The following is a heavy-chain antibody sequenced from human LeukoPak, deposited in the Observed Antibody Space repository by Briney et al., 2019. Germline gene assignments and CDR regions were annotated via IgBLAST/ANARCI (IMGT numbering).Heavy chain of an antibody. V-gene: IGHV6-1*01. Sequence: SQTLSLTCAISGDNVSSNSAAWNWIRQSPSRGLEWLGRTYYRSKWYNDYAVSVKSRIIINPDTSKNQFFLQLNSVIPEDTAVYYCARCGSSWYVPLVLNAFDIWGQGTMVTVSS. CDR1: GDNVSSNSAA. D-gene: IGHD6-13*01. J-gene: IGHJ3*02. CDR3: ARCGSSWYVPLVLNAFDI. CDR2: TYYRSKWYN.